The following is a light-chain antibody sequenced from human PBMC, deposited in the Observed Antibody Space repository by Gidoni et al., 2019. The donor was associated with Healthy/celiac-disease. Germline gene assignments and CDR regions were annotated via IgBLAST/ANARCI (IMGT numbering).Light chain of an antibody. V-gene: IGKV4-1*01. CDR3: QQYYSTPPIT. CDR1: QSVLYSSNNKNY. CDR2: WAS. Sequence: DIVMTQSPDALAVSLGERATINCKSSQSVLYSSNNKNYLAWYQQKPGQPPKLLIYWASTRESVVPDRFSGSGSGTAFTLTISSLQAEDVAVYYCQQYYSTPPITFGQGTRLEIK. J-gene: IGKJ5*01.